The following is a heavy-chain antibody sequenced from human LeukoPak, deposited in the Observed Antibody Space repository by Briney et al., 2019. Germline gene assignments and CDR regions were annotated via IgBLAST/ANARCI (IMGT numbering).Heavy chain of an antibody. CDR2: ISSSSSYI. CDR1: GFTFSSYS. CDR3: ARDLFLGYYDSSGYFDI. V-gene: IGHV3-21*01. J-gene: IGHJ3*02. D-gene: IGHD3-22*01. Sequence: PGGSLRLSCAASGFTFSSYSMNWVRQAPGKGLEWVSSISSSSSYIYYADSVKGRFTISRDNSKNTLYLQMNSLRAEDTAVYYCARDLFLGYYDSSGYFDIWGQGTMVTVSS.